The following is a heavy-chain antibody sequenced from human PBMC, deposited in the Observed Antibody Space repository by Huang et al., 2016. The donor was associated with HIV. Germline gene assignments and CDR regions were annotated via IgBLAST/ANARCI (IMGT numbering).Heavy chain of an antibody. CDR1: NYNFGSHG. Sequence: QVQLVQSGAEVKKPGASVKVSCEASNYNFGSHGISWWRQAPGQGLAWMGWIRVYNGDKKYEPKCQGRVTMTRETSTRTAYMELTSLRVDDTAVYYCARSGFGVVITTTLDYYYMDVWGTGTTVTVSS. D-gene: IGHD3-3*01. V-gene: IGHV1-18*01. CDR3: ARSGFGVVITTTLDYYYMDV. J-gene: IGHJ6*03. CDR2: IRVYNGDK.